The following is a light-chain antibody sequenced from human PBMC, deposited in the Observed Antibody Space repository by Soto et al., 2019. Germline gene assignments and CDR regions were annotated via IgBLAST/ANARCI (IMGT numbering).Light chain of an antibody. V-gene: IGKV3-20*01. CDR1: QRISSY. J-gene: IGKJ1*01. CDR3: QQYGGSVQT. Sequence: DIVLTQSPATLSLSPGERATLSCRASQRISSYLAWYQQKLGQVPRLLIYGASSRATGIPDRFSGSGSGTDFTLTISRLEPEDFAVYYCQQYGGSVQTFGQGTKVDIK. CDR2: GAS.